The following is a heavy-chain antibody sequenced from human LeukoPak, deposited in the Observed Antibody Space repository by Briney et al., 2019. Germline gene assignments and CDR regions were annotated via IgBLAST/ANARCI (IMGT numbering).Heavy chain of an antibody. CDR3: AKGLVVVTITGYVDY. V-gene: IGHV3-23*01. CDR1: GFTFSSSA. J-gene: IGHJ4*02. CDR2: ISGSGAST. D-gene: IGHD3-22*01. Sequence: GGSLRLSCAASGFTFSSSAMIWVRQAPGKGLEGVSAISGSGASTYYADSVKGRFTISRDNSKNTLYLQMNSLRAEDTAVYYCAKGLVVVTITGYVDYWGEGTLVTVSS.